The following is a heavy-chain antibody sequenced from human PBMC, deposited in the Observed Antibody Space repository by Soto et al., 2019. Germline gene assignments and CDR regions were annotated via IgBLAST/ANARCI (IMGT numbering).Heavy chain of an antibody. V-gene: IGHV3-74*01. CDR3: ARFADYYGMDV. CDR1: GFTFSSYW. J-gene: IGHJ6*02. Sequence: GSLRLSCAASGFTFSSYWMHWVRQAPGKGLVWVSRINSDGSSTSYADSVKGRFTISRDNAKNTLYLQMNSLRAEDTAVYYCARFADYYGMDVWGQGTTVTVSS. CDR2: INSDGSST.